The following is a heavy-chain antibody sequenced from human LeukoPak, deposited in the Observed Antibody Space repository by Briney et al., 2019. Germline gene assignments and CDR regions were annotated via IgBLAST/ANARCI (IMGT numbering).Heavy chain of an antibody. CDR1: GGTFRSNA. CDR2: ITPIFGTA. V-gene: IGHV1-69*13. Sequence: LVKVSCKASGGTFRSNAISWVRQAPGQGLEWMGGITPIFGTANYAQKFQGRVTITAVESMSTAYMELSSLRSEDTAVYYCARGWLAETTVVTPYNYWGQGTLVTVSS. D-gene: IGHD4-23*01. J-gene: IGHJ4*02. CDR3: ARGWLAETTVVTPYNY.